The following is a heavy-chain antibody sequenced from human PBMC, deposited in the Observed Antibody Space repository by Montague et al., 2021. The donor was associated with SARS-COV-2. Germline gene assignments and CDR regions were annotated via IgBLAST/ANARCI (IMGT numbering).Heavy chain of an antibody. J-gene: IGHJ6*01. CDR1: GFNFTNYN. Sequence: SLRLSCAASGFNFTNYNINWVRQPPGTGLEWASSISGSGFGGPYIYYSDSVKGRFTIARDNAKNSVYLQMSSLRAEDTALYYCAGESVCSFGVVIFGMDVWGRGTTVTVSS. D-gene: IGHD3-3*02. V-gene: IGHV3-21*01. CDR3: AGESVCSFGVVIFGMDV. CDR2: ISGSGFGGPYI.